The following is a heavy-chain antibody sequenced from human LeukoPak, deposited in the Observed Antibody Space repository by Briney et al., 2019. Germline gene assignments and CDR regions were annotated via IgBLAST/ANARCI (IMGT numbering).Heavy chain of an antibody. Sequence: ASVKVSCKASGYTFTSYYMHWVRQAPGQGLEWMGIINPSGGSTNYAQKFQGRVTITADESTSTAYMELSSLRSEDTAVYYCARGFNTPDYYYYMDVWGKGTTVTVSS. CDR3: ARGFNTPDYYYYMDV. CDR1: GYTFTSYY. J-gene: IGHJ6*03. V-gene: IGHV1-46*01. CDR2: INPSGGST.